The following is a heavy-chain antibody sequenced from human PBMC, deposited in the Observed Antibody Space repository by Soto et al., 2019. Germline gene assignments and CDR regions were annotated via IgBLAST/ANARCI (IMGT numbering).Heavy chain of an antibody. D-gene: IGHD3-16*01. J-gene: IGHJ1*01. V-gene: IGHV3-15*01. Sequence: EVLVVESGGGLVEPGGSLRLSCTTSGFTFGTAWMTWVRQAPGKGLEWVGYIKSRIDGGTADYAAPVKGRFTISRDDSKNTLYLQMNSLKSEDTAVYYCTYLHYEHWGQGTLVTVSS. CDR1: GFTFGTAW. CDR3: TYLHYEH. CDR2: IKSRIDGGTA.